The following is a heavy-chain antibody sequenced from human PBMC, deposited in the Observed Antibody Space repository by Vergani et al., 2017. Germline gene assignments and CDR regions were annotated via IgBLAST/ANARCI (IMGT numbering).Heavy chain of an antibody. Sequence: EVQLLESGGGLVQPGGSLRLSCAASGFTFSSYAMSWVRQAPGKGLEWVSAISGSGGSTYYADSVKGRFTISRDNSKSTLYLQMNSLRAEDTAVYYCAKDTLGYCSSTSCYKGDDAFDIWGQGTMVTVSS. D-gene: IGHD2-2*02. V-gene: IGHV3-23*01. CDR1: GFTFSSYA. CDR2: ISGSGGST. CDR3: AKDTLGYCSSTSCYKGDDAFDI. J-gene: IGHJ3*02.